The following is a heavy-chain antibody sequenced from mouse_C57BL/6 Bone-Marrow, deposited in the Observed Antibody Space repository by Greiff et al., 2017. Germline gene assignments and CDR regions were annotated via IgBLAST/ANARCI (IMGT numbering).Heavy chain of an antibody. Sequence: VQLQESGAELARPGASVKLSCKASGYTFTSYGISWVKQRTGQGLEWIGEIYPRSGNPYYNEKFKGKATLTADKSSSTAYMELRSLTSEDSAVYFCARPIYYYGSRYWYFDVWGTGTTVTVSS. CDR3: ARPIYYYGSRYWYFDV. V-gene: IGHV1-81*01. J-gene: IGHJ1*03. D-gene: IGHD1-1*01. CDR1: GYTFTSYG. CDR2: IYPRSGNP.